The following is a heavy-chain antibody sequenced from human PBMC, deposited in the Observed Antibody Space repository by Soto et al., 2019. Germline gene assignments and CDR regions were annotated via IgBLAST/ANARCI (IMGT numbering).Heavy chain of an antibody. V-gene: IGHV3-23*01. D-gene: IGHD3-22*01. CDR3: AKDFPLTYYYDSSALFDAFDI. CDR2: ISGSGGST. Sequence: PGGSLRLSCAASGFPFSSYAMSWVRQATGKGLEWVSAISGSGGSTYYADSVKGRFTISRDNSKNTLYLQMNSLRAEDTAVYYCAKDFPLTYYYDSSALFDAFDIWGQGTMVTVSS. CDR1: GFPFSSYA. J-gene: IGHJ3*02.